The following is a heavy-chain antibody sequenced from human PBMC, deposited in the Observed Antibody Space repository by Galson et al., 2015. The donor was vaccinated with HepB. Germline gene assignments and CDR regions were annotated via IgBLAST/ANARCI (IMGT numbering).Heavy chain of an antibody. J-gene: IGHJ4*02. Sequence: SLRLSCAASGFTFSDYYMSWIRQAPGKGLEWVSYISSSSSCTNYADSVKGRFTISRDNAKNSLYLQMNSLRAEDTAVYYCARDSRDYGEDYWGQGTLVTVSS. V-gene: IGHV3-11*06. D-gene: IGHD4-17*01. CDR2: ISSSSSCT. CDR3: ARDSRDYGEDY. CDR1: GFTFSDYY.